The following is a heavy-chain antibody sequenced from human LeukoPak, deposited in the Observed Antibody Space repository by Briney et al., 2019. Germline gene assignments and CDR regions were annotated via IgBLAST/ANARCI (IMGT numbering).Heavy chain of an antibody. CDR3: TSDYCASINCYLIDY. V-gene: IGHV3-23*01. CDR2: IYSGGST. CDR1: GFTFSSYA. D-gene: IGHD4/OR15-4a*01. Sequence: GGSLRLSCAASGFTFSSYAMSWVRQAPGKGLEWVSIIYSGGSTYYADSVKGRFTITRDNSKNTLYLQMNSLRPEDTAVYFCTSDYCASINCYLIDYWGQGTLVTVSS. J-gene: IGHJ4*02.